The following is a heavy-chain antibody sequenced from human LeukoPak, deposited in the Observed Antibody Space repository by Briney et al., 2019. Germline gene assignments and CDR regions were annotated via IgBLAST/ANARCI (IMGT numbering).Heavy chain of an antibody. D-gene: IGHD2-15*01. V-gene: IGHV1-2*06. CDR3: ARGYCSGGSCYLVENWFDF. Sequence: ASVKVSCKASGYTLSDYYMYWLRQAPGEGLEWMGRINPKSGDTNYAQNFQGRVTVTRDTSMNTAYMELSRLRSDDTAVYFCARGYCSGGSCYLVENWFDFWGQGTLVTVSS. CDR1: GYTLSDYY. CDR2: INPKSGDT. J-gene: IGHJ5*01.